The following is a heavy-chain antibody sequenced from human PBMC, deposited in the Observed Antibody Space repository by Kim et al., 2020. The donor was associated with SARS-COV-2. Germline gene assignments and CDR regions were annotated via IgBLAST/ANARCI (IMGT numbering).Heavy chain of an antibody. V-gene: IGHV3-74*01. D-gene: IGHD1-26*01. Sequence: YAASVKGRFTISRDNAKCTLDLQMNSLRPEDTAVYYCARGSVSYGFDSWGQGVLVTVSS. J-gene: IGHJ4*02. CDR3: ARGSVSYGFDS.